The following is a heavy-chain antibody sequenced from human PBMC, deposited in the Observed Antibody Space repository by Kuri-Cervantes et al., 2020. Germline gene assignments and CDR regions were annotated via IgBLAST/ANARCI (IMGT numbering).Heavy chain of an antibody. CDR3: ARDRMRYCSGGSCYPFDY. Sequence: ASEPVSCKALGSSVTSYCISWVRQAPGQGLEWMGWISAYNGNTNYAQKLQGRVTMTTDSSTSTAYMELRSLRSDDTAVYYCARDRMRYCSGGSCYPFDYWGQGTRVTVSS. CDR2: ISAYNGNT. CDR1: GSSVTSYC. J-gene: IGHJ4*02. V-gene: IGHV1-18*01. D-gene: IGHD2-15*01.